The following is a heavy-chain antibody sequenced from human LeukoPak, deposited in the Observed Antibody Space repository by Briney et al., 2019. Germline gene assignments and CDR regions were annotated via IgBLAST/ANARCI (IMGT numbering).Heavy chain of an antibody. CDR1: GFSVSGNY. V-gene: IGHV3-53*04. Sequence: GRSLRLSCAASGFSVSGNYMSWVRQAPGKGLEWVSAIYSGGATYYTDSVKDRFNMSRHTSKNTLNLQMNSLRVEDTAVYYCARWKMEGIVVDVFDIWGQGTRVTVSS. J-gene: IGHJ3*02. D-gene: IGHD3-22*01. CDR3: ARWKMEGIVVDVFDI. CDR2: IYSGGAT.